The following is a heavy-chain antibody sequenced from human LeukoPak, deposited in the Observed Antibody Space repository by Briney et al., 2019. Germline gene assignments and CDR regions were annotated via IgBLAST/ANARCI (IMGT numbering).Heavy chain of an antibody. CDR2: ISSYNGNT. D-gene: IGHD6-19*01. Sequence: ASVKVSCKASGYTFTSYGISWVRQAPGQGLEWMGWISSYNGNTNYAQKLQGRAAMSTDTSTGTAYMELGSLRSDDTAVYYCARRVAVARRDAFDIWGQGTMVTVSS. V-gene: IGHV1-18*01. J-gene: IGHJ3*02. CDR3: ARRVAVARRDAFDI. CDR1: GYTFTSYG.